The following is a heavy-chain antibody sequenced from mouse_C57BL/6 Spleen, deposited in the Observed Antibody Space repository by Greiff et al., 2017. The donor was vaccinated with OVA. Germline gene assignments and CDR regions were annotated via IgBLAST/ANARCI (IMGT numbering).Heavy chain of an antibody. V-gene: IGHV1-59*01. CDR2: IDPSDSYT. CDR3: AKGYGTTLRDYYAMDY. Sequence: VQLQQPGAELVRPGTSVKLSCKASGYTFTSYWMHWVKQRPGQGLEWIGVIDPSDSYTNYNQKFKGKATLTVDTSSSTAYMQLSSLTSEDSAVYYCAKGYGTTLRDYYAMDYWGQGTSVTVSS. CDR1: GYTFTSYW. D-gene: IGHD2-1*01. J-gene: IGHJ4*01.